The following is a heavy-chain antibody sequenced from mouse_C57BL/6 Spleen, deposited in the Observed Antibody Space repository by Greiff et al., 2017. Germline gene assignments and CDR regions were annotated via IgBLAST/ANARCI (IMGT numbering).Heavy chain of an antibody. CDR2: ISSGSSTI. J-gene: IGHJ1*03. Sequence: EVQLQESGGGLVKPGGSLKLSCAASGFTFSDYGMHWVRQAPEKGLEWVAYISSGSSTIYYADTVKGRFTISRDNAKNTLFLQMTSLRSEDTAMYYCARQTGTGWYFDVWGTGTTVTVSS. D-gene: IGHD4-1*01. CDR1: GFTFSDYG. V-gene: IGHV5-17*01. CDR3: ARQTGTGWYFDV.